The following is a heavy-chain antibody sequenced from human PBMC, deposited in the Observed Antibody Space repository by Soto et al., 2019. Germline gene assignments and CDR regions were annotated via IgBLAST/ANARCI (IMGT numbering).Heavy chain of an antibody. V-gene: IGHV3-11*01. CDR3: AGDPAGAYCGGDCSSNWFDP. CDR1: GFTFSDYY. D-gene: IGHD2-21*02. Sequence: PGGSLRLSCAASGFTFSDYYMSWIRQAPGKGLEWVSYISSSGTTIYYADSVKGRFTISRDNAKNSLYLQMNSLRAEDTAVYYCAGDPAGAYCGGDCSSNWFDPWGQGTLVTVSS. J-gene: IGHJ5*02. CDR2: ISSSGTTI.